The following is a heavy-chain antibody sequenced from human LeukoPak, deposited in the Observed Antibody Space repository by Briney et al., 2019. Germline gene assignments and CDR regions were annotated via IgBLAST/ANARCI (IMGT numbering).Heavy chain of an antibody. V-gene: IGHV1-2*02. CDR3: ARDSDSSSWYSPAHLFDY. Sequence: ASVKVSCKASGYTFTGYYMHWVRQAPGQGLEWMGWINPNSGGTNYAQKFQGRVTMTRDTSISTAYMELSRLGSDDTAVYYCARDSDSSSWYSPAHLFDYWGQGTLVTVSS. CDR2: INPNSGGT. D-gene: IGHD6-13*01. J-gene: IGHJ4*02. CDR1: GYTFTGYY.